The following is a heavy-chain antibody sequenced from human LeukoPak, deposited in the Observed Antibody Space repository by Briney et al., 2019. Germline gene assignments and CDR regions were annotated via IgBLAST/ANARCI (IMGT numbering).Heavy chain of an antibody. D-gene: IGHD1-26*01. CDR3: TTSEVGATSLDY. J-gene: IGHJ4*02. Sequence: PSETLSLTCTVSGGSISSYYWSWIRQPPGKGLEWIGYIYYSGSTNYNPSLKSRVTISVDTSKNQFSLKLSSVTAADTAVYYCTTSEVGATSLDYWGQGTLVTVSS. CDR1: GGSISSYY. V-gene: IGHV4-59*01. CDR2: IYYSGST.